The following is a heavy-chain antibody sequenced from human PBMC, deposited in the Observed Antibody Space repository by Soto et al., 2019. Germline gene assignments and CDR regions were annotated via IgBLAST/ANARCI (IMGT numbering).Heavy chain of an antibody. V-gene: IGHV3-21*01. CDR1: GFTFSRYS. J-gene: IGHJ4*02. CDR2: ISSSSSYI. Sequence: PGGSLRLSCAASGFTFSRYSMNWVRQAPGKGLEWVSSISSSSSYIYYADSVKGRFTISRDNAKSSLYLQMNSLRAEDTAVYYCARGVRRDGYTFDYWGQGTLVTVSS. CDR3: ARGVRRDGYTFDY. D-gene: IGHD5-12*01.